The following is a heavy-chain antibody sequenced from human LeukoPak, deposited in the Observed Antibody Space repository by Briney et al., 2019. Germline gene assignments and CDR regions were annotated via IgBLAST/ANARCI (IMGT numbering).Heavy chain of an antibody. Sequence: SQTLSLTCTVSGGSISIGSYCWSWIRQSAGKGLEWIGRVYTSGSTNYNPSLKSRVTISVDTPKNQFSLKLSSVTAADTAVYFCARERGYGGTFDYWGQGTPVTVSS. J-gene: IGHJ4*02. D-gene: IGHD4-23*01. CDR2: VYTSGST. CDR3: ARERGYGGTFDY. V-gene: IGHV4-61*02. CDR1: GGSISIGSYC.